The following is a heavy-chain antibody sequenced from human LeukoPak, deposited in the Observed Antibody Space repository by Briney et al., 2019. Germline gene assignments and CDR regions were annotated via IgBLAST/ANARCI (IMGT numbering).Heavy chain of an antibody. CDR3: AKDESSGGY. D-gene: IGHD3-10*01. CDR2: ISGSGGST. V-gene: IGHV3-23*01. CDR1: GFTFSSYG. J-gene: IGHJ4*02. Sequence: GGTLRLSCAASGFTFSSYGMSWVRQAPGKGLEWVSAISGSGGSTYYADSVKGRFTSSRDNSKNTLYLQMNSLRAEDTAVYYCAKDESSGGYWGQGTLVTVSS.